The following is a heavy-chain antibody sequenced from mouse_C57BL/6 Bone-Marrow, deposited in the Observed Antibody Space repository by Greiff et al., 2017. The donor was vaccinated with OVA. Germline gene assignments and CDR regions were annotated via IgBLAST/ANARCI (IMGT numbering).Heavy chain of an antibody. V-gene: IGHV3-6*01. CDR2: ISYDGSN. CDR3: ARGPYYYGSSPHWYFDV. D-gene: IGHD1-1*01. Sequence: ESGPGLVKPSQSLSLTCSVTGYSITSGYYWNWIRQFPGNKLEWMGYISYDGSNNYNPSLKNRISITRDTSKNQFFLKLNSVTTEDTATYYCARGPYYYGSSPHWYFDVWGTGTTVTVSS. CDR1: GYSITSGYY. J-gene: IGHJ1*03.